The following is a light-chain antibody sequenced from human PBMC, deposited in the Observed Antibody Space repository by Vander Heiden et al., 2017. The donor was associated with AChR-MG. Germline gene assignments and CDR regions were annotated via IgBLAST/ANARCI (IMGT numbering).Light chain of an antibody. CDR2: KAS. J-gene: IGKJ1*01. Sequence: DVQMTQSPSTLSASIGDSVTITCRASQAVNSWLAWYQQKSGQAPKLLIYKASGLQNGVPSRFSGSGSGTDFTLTISSLQPDDFATYYCQQYNRYPGTFGQGTRVEI. V-gene: IGKV1-5*03. CDR1: QAVNSW. CDR3: QQYNRYPGT.